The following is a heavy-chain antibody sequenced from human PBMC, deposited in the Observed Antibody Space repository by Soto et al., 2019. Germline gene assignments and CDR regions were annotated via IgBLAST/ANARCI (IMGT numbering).Heavy chain of an antibody. CDR2: ISDDSNKT. CDR1: GFTFNSYG. V-gene: IGHV3-30*03. CDR3: ARTRSAGTDIHYYAMDG. J-gene: IGHJ6*02. D-gene: IGHD1-26*01. Sequence: QVQLVESGGGVVQPGRSLRLSCAASGFTFNSYGMHWARQGPGNGLEWVAFISDDSNKTYYADSVKGRFTISRDNSNSGLEVQRNSRTGQDTAVDYRARTRSAGTDIHYYAMDGGGQGTTGTVSS.